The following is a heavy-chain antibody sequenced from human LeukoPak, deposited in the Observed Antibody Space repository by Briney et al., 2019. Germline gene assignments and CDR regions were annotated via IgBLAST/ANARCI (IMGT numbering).Heavy chain of an antibody. CDR2: IKQDGSEK. D-gene: IGHD3-3*01. CDR3: ARAQSGFWSGYRFDY. Sequence: GGPLRLSCAASGFTFSTSWMTWVRQAPGKGLEWVANIKQDGSEKYYVDSVKGRFAVSRDNAKNSLYLQMNSLRAEDTAVYYCARAQSGFWSGYRFDYWGQGTLVTVSS. J-gene: IGHJ4*02. V-gene: IGHV3-7*01. CDR1: GFTFSTSW.